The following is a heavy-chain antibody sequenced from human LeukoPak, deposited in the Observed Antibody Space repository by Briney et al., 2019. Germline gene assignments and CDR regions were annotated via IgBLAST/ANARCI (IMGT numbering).Heavy chain of an antibody. D-gene: IGHD6-13*01. CDR1: GFTFSTYW. CDR3: ARDSAGNDY. CDR2: IKQDGSEK. Sequence: GGSLRLSCAASGFTFSTYWMSWVRQAPGKGLEWVAHIKQDGSEKYYVDSVKGRFTISRDNAKNSLYLQMNSLRAEDTAMYYCARDSAGNDYWGQGTLVTLPS. J-gene: IGHJ4*02. V-gene: IGHV3-7*01.